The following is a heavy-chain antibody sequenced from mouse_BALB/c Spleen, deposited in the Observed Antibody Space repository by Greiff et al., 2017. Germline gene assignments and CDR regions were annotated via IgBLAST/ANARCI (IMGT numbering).Heavy chain of an antibody. J-gene: IGHJ1*01. CDR1: GFNIKDYY. CDR3: ARITTVVAWYFDV. Sequence: EVQLQESGAELVRPGALVKLSCKASGFNIKDYYMHWVKQRPEQGLEWIGWIDPENGNTIYDPKFQGKASITADTSSNTAYLQLSSLTSEDTAVYYCARITTVVAWYFDVWGAGTTVTVSS. V-gene: IGHV14-1*02. CDR2: IDPENGNT. D-gene: IGHD1-1*01.